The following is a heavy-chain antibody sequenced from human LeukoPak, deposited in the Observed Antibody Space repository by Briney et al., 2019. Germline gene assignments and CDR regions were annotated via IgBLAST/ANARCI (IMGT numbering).Heavy chain of an antibody. CDR1: GYTFTSYG. J-gene: IGHJ4*02. CDR2: ISAYNGNT. D-gene: IGHD6-13*01. V-gene: IGHV1-18*01. Sequence: VSVKVSCKASGYTFTSYGISWVRQAPGQGLEWMGWISAYNGNTNYAQKLQGRVTMTTDTSTSTAYMELRSLRSEDTAVYYCARESDYGSSLWDWGQGTLVTVSS. CDR3: ARESDYGSSLWD.